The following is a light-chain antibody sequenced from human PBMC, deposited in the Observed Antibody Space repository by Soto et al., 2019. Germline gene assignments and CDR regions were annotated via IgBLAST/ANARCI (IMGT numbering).Light chain of an antibody. CDR2: KAS. J-gene: IGKJ1*01. V-gene: IGKV1-5*03. Sequence: DIQMTQSPSTLSASVGDRVTISCRASQSISNWLAWYQQKPGKAPKLLIYKASSLDSGVPSRFSGSGSGTEFTLTISSLQPDDSATYYCQQYNSYSTFGQGTKVEIK. CDR3: QQYNSYST. CDR1: QSISNW.